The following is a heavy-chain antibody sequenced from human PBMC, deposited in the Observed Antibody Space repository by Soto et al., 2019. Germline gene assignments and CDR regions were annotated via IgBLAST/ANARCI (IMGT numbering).Heavy chain of an antibody. CDR2: ISSSSSYI. D-gene: IGHD5-18*01. Sequence: EVQLVESGGGLVKPGGSLRLSSAASGFTFSSYSMNWVRQAPGKALEWVSSISSSSSYIYYADSVKGRFTISRDNAKNSLYLQMNSLRAEDTAVYYCARDQWIKLWTYYYYGMDVWGQGTTVTVSS. CDR1: GFTFSSYS. J-gene: IGHJ6*02. CDR3: ARDQWIKLWTYYYYGMDV. V-gene: IGHV3-21*01.